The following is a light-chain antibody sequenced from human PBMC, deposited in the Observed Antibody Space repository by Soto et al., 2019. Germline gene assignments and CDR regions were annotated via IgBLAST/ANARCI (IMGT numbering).Light chain of an antibody. CDR3: AAWDDSLSGVV. CDR1: SSNIGSNY. V-gene: IGLV1-47*02. CDR2: SNN. J-gene: IGLJ2*01. Sequence: QTVVTQSPPASGTPGQRVTISCSGSSSNIGSNYVYWYKQLPGTAPKLLIYSNNLRPSGVPDRFSGSKSGTSASLAISGLQSEDEADYYCAAWDDSLSGVVFGGGTKLTVL.